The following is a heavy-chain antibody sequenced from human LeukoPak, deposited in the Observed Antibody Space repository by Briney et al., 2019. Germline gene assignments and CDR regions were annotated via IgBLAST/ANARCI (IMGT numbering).Heavy chain of an antibody. V-gene: IGHV3-21*01. CDR1: GFTFSSYT. CDR2: ITSSSSYI. J-gene: IGHJ5*02. CDR3: ARVVTMVRGATNWFDP. Sequence: GGSLRLSCAASGFTFSSYTMNWVRQAPGKGLEWVSSITSSSSYIYYADSVKGRFTISRDNAKNSLYLQMNSLRAEDTAVYYCARVVTMVRGATNWFDPWGQGTLVTVSS. D-gene: IGHD3-10*01.